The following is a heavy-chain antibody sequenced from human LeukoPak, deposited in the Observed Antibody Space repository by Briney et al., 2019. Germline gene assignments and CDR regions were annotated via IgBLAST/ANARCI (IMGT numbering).Heavy chain of an antibody. V-gene: IGHV3-74*01. Sequence: GGSLRLSCAASGFTFSSYWMHWVRQAPGKGLVWVSRINTDGSSTSYADSVKGRFTISRDNAKNTLYLQMNSLRAEDTAVYYCAPQIGYSGYESTEGSREDYWGQGTLVTVSS. CDR3: APQIGYSGYESTEGSREDY. D-gene: IGHD5-12*01. CDR2: INTDGSST. CDR1: GFTFSSYW. J-gene: IGHJ4*02.